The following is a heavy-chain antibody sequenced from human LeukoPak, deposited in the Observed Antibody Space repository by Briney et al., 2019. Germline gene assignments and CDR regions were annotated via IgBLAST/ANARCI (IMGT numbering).Heavy chain of an antibody. V-gene: IGHV1-69*05. D-gene: IGHD3-22*01. Sequence: ASVKVSCKASGGTFSSYAINWVRQAPGQGLEWMGGIIPIFGTANYAQRFQGRVMITTDESTSTAYMKLSSLRSEDTAVYYCARPRDLPYDSSGYYRFGAFDIWGQGTMVTVSS. CDR1: GGTFSSYA. CDR3: ARPRDLPYDSSGYYRFGAFDI. CDR2: IIPIFGTA. J-gene: IGHJ3*02.